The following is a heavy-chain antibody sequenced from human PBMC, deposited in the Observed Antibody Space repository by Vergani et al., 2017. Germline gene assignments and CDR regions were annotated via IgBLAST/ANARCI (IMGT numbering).Heavy chain of an antibody. CDR1: GFAFSRYA. D-gene: IGHD5-24*01. CDR3: AKSGWLQHFGAHYFDS. J-gene: IGHJ4*02. Sequence: VQLVESGGRLVQPGGSRRISCVASGFAFSRYAMSWVRQAPGKGLAWGSGLTASGSGIYYADSVLGRFTLSRDNSKNTLFLQMDSLRAEDTAVYYCAKSGWLQHFGAHYFDSWGQGILVTVSS. V-gene: IGHV3-23*04. CDR2: LTASGSGI.